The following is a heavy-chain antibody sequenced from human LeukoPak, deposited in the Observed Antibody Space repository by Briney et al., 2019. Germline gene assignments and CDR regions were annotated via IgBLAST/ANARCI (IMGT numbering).Heavy chain of an antibody. CDR2: IYTSGST. CDR1: GGSISSYY. V-gene: IGHV4-4*07. J-gene: IGHJ4*02. D-gene: IGHD2-21*02. Sequence: SETLSLTCTVSGGSISSYYWSWIRQPAGKGLEWIGRIYTSGSTNYNPSLKSRVTMSVDTSKNQFSLKLSSVTAADTAVYYCARGLPNKVRGYFDYWGQGTLVTVSS. CDR3: ARGLPNKVRGYFDY.